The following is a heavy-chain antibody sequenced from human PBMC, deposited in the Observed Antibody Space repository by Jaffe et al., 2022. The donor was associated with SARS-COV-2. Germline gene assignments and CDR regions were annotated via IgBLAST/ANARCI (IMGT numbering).Heavy chain of an antibody. J-gene: IGHJ4*02. CDR3: ARVAGTIFGVAPIDY. CDR1: GFTFSSYA. Sequence: QVQLVESGGGVVQPGRSLRLSCAASGFTFSSYAMHWVRQAPGKGLEWVAVISYDGSNKYYADSVKGRFTISRDNSKNTLYLQMNSLRAEDTAVFYCARVAGTIFGVAPIDYWGQGTLVTVSS. CDR2: ISYDGSNK. V-gene: IGHV3-30-3*01. D-gene: IGHD3-3*01.